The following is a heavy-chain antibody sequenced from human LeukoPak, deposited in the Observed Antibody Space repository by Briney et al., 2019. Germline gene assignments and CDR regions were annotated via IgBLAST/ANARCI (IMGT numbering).Heavy chain of an antibody. Sequence: PSETLSLTCTVSGGSISSYYWSWIRQPPRKGLEWIGYIYYSGSTNYNPSLKSRVTISVDTSKNQFSLKLSSVTAADTAVYYCARWSGYSYGVDYWGQGTLVTVSS. V-gene: IGHV4-59*08. CDR2: IYYSGST. CDR3: ARWSGYSYGVDY. CDR1: GGSISSYY. D-gene: IGHD5-18*01. J-gene: IGHJ4*02.